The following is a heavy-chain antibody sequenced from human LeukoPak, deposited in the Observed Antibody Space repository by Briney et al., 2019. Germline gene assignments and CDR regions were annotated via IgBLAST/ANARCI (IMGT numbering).Heavy chain of an antibody. CDR1: GGSISSNGYY. D-gene: IGHD3-16*02. J-gene: IGHJ4*02. Sequence: SETLSLTCTVSGGSISSNGYYWGWIRQPPGKGLAWIGNIYHSGSTYYNPSLKSRVTISVDTSKNQFFLDLTSVTAADTAVYYCARQAIGASYRFDYWGQGTLVTVFS. CDR2: IYHSGST. V-gene: IGHV4-39*01. CDR3: ARQAIGASYRFDY.